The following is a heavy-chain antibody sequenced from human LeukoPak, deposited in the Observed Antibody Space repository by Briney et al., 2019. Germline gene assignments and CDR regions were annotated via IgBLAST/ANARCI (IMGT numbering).Heavy chain of an antibody. CDR1: GFTFSSYG. V-gene: IGHV3-30*03. CDR3: ARNYKTMSEPKFGP. J-gene: IGHJ5*02. Sequence: GGSLRLSCAASGFTFSSYGMHWVRQAPGKGLECVAAISDDGSNINYADSVKGRFTISRDNSKNTLHLQMSSLRAEETAVYYCARNYKTMSEPKFGPLGQGTLVTVSS. CDR2: ISDDGSNI. D-gene: IGHD3-16*01.